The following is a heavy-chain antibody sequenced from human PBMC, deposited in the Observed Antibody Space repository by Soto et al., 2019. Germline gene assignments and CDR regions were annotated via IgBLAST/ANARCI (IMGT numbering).Heavy chain of an antibody. CDR3: ARQSCSSTSCYSWVSWFDP. CDR1: GGSISNYY. V-gene: IGHV4-59*08. D-gene: IGHD2-2*01. Sequence: QVQLQESGPGLVKPSETLSLTCTVSGGSISNYYWTWIRQPPGKGLEWIGYIYYSGSTKYNPSLKSRVTISVATSKNQFSLKLSSVTAADTAVYYCARQSCSSTSCYSWVSWFDPWGQGTLVTVSS. CDR2: IYYSGST. J-gene: IGHJ5*02.